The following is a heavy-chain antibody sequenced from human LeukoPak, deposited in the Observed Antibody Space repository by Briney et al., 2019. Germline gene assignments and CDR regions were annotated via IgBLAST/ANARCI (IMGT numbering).Heavy chain of an antibody. CDR1: GFTFSSYG. J-gene: IGHJ4*02. CDR2: ISYDGSNK. V-gene: IGHV3-30*18. CDR3: AKGRALEVVAAFNY. Sequence: PGRSLRLSCAASGFTFSSYGMHWVRQAPGKGREWVAVISYDGSNKYYADSVKGRFTISRDNSKNTLYLQMNSLRAEDTAVYYCAKGRALEVVAAFNYWGQGTVVTVSS. D-gene: IGHD2-15*01.